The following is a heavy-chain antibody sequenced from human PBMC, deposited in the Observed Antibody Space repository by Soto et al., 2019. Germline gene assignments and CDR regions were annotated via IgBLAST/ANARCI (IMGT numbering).Heavy chain of an antibody. D-gene: IGHD2-15*01. J-gene: IGHJ3*02. V-gene: IGHV5-51*01. CDR1: GYSFTSYW. Sequence: GESLKISCKGSGYSFTSYWIGWVRQMPGKGLEWMGIIYPGDSDTRYSPSFQGQVTISADKSISTAYLQWSRLKGAGSAMDYCGGCSGGSCYRPHDPFAISAQRTMVTV. CDR3: GGCSGGSCYRPHDPFAI. CDR2: IYPGDSDT.